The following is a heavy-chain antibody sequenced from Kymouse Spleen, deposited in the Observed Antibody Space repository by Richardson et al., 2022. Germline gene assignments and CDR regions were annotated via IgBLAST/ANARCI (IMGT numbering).Heavy chain of an antibody. V-gene: IGHV3-30*18. D-gene: IGHD3-3*01. Sequence: QVQLVESGGGVVQPGRSLRLSCAASGFTFSSYGMHWVRQAPGKGLEWVAVISYDGSNKYYADSVKGRFTISRDNSKNTLYLQMNSLRAEDTAVYYCASRITIPWGQGTLVTVSS. CDR3: ASRITIP. CDR2: ISYDGSNK. J-gene: IGHJ4*02,IGHJ5*02. CDR1: GFTFSSYG.